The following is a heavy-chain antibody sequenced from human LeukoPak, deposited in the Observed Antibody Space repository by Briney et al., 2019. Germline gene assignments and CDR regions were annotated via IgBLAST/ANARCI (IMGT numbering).Heavy chain of an antibody. CDR1: GASMSSNY. Sequence: PSETLSLTCNVSGASMSSNYWSWIRQPPGKGLEWIGYIYYSGSTNYNPSLKSRVTISVDTSKNQFSLKLSSVTAADTAVYYCARGGKVLYYYYGMDVWGQGTTVTVSS. D-gene: IGHD4-23*01. CDR3: ARGGKVLYYYYGMDV. J-gene: IGHJ6*02. CDR2: IYYSGST. V-gene: IGHV4-59*01.